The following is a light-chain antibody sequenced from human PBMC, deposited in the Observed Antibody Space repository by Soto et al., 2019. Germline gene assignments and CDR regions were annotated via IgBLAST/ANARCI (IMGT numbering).Light chain of an antibody. CDR3: QKYDIAPAT. CDR2: GAS. CDR1: QSVKKR. J-gene: IGKJ1*01. V-gene: IGKV1-5*01. Sequence: DIQMTQSPSTLSASVGDRVTITCRASQSVKKRLAWFQQKPGKVPKLLIFGASTLQTGVPSRFGGGGSGTEFTLTISSLQSEDFAAYYCQKYDIAPATFGQGTKVDIK.